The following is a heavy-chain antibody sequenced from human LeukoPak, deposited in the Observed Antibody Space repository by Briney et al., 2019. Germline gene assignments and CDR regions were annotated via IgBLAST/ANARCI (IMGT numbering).Heavy chain of an antibody. V-gene: IGHV3-7*01. CDR2: IKQDGSEK. Sequence: PGGSLRLSCAASGFTFSSYWMSWVRQAPGKGLEWVAHIKQDGSEKYYVDSVKGRFTISRDNAKNSLYLQMNSLRAEDTAVYYCARRIARGCSGGSCYVDWFDPWGQGTLVTVSS. CDR1: GFTFSSYW. J-gene: IGHJ5*02. CDR3: ARRIARGCSGGSCYVDWFDP. D-gene: IGHD2-15*01.